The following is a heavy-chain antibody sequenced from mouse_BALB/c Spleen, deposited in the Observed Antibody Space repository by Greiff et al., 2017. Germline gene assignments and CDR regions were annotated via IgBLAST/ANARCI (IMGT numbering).Heavy chain of an antibody. CDR3: AGATRAMDY. D-gene: IGHD6-1*01. J-gene: IGHJ4*01. V-gene: IGHV1-9*01. Sequence: VQLQQSGPELVKPGALVKISCKASGYTFSSYWIEWVKQRPGHGLEWIGEILPGSGSTNYNEKFKGKATFTADTSSNTAYMQLSSLTSEDSAVYYCAGATRAMDYWGQGTSVTVSS. CDR2: ILPGSGST. CDR1: GYTFSSYW.